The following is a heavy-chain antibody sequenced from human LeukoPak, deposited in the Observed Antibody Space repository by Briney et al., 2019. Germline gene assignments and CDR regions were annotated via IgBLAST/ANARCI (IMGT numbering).Heavy chain of an antibody. CDR3: TSSPYYGSGSR. Sequence: GESLKISCQGSGYSFSTYWITWVRQVPGKGLEWMGIIYPGDSDTRYSPSSQGQVTISADKSISTAYLHWSSLKASDTAMYYCTSSPYYGSGSRWGQGTLVTVSS. CDR1: GYSFSTYW. D-gene: IGHD3-10*01. V-gene: IGHV5-51*01. CDR2: IYPGDSDT. J-gene: IGHJ4*02.